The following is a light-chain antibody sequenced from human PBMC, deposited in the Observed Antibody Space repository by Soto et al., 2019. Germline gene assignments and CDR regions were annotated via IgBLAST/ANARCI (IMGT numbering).Light chain of an antibody. CDR1: TGAVTSGHF. CDR3: FLSYSNADVV. J-gene: IGLJ2*01. V-gene: IGLV7-46*01. CDR2: DTS. Sequence: QAVVTQEPSLTVSPGGTVTLTCGSSTGAVTSGHFPYWFQQKPGQAPRTLIYDTSNKHSWTPARFTGSLLGGKAALTLSGAQPEDEAEYYCFLSYSNADVVFGGGTKVTVL.